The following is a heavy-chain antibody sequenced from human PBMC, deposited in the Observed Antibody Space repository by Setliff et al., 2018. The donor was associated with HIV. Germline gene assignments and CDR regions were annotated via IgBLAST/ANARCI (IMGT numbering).Heavy chain of an antibody. CDR1: GGSISSSSYY. Sequence: SETLSLTCTVSGGSISSSSYYWGWIRQPPGKGLEWIGSIYYSGSTYYNPSLKSRVTISVDTSKNQVSLKLSSVTAADTAVYYCASRVLGHCRSTSCLNWFDPWGQGTLVTVS. V-gene: IGHV4-39*01. CDR2: IYYSGST. D-gene: IGHD2-2*01. J-gene: IGHJ5*02. CDR3: ASRVLGHCRSTSCLNWFDP.